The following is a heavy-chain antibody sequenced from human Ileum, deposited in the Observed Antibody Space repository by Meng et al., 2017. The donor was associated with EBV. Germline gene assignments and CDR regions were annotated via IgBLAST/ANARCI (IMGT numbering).Heavy chain of an antibody. CDR3: ARDFGPHQLWY. V-gene: IGHV4-61*01. D-gene: IGHD3-16*01. CDR2: MSYSGST. Sequence: QVSLQGSGPGLVKPSDTLSLTCTVSGGSVSSAHSFWTWIRQPPGKGLEWIGYMSYSGSTNYSPPLESRVTISVDTSKNQFSLKLSSVTAADTAVYYCARDFGPHQLWYWGQGTLVTVSS. CDR1: GGSVSSAHSF. J-gene: IGHJ4*02.